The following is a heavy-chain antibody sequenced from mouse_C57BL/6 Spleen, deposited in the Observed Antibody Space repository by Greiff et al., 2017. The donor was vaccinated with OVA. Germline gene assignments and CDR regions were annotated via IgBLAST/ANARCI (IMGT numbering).Heavy chain of an antibody. J-gene: IGHJ1*03. Sequence: EVKLQQSGPELVKPGASVKISCKASGYTFTDYYMNWVKQSHGKSLEWIGDINPNNGGTSYNQKFKGKATLTVDKSSSTAYMELRSLTSEDSAVYYCARPGYYYGSSYWYFDVWGTGTTVTVSS. D-gene: IGHD1-1*01. CDR2: INPNNGGT. CDR1: GYTFTDYY. CDR3: ARPGYYYGSSYWYFDV. V-gene: IGHV1-26*01.